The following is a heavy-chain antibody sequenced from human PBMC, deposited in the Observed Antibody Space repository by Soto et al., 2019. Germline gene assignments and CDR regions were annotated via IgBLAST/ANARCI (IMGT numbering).Heavy chain of an antibody. CDR1: GFTFSSYA. V-gene: IGHV3-30-3*01. J-gene: IGHJ6*02. CDR2: ISYDGSNK. CDR3: ARDPYSSGWEDV. D-gene: IGHD6-19*01. Sequence: GGSLRLSCAASGFTFSSYAMHWVRQAPGKGLEWVAVISYDGSNKYYADSVKGRFTISRDNSKNTLYLQMNSLRAEDTAVYYCARDPYSSGWEDVWGQGTTVTVSS.